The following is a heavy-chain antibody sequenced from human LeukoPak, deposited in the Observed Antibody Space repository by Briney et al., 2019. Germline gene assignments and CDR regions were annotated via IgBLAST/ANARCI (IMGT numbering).Heavy chain of an antibody. D-gene: IGHD2-2*01. CDR2: INPYSGGT. CDR3: VRDRTKYCSSTSCPLDY. J-gene: IGHJ4*02. CDR1: GYTFINYG. Sequence: SVKVSCKASGYTFINYGITWVRQAPGQGLEWMGWINPYSGGTNYAQKFQGRVTMTRDTSISTAYMELSRLRSDDTAVYYCVRDRTKYCSSTSCPLDYWGQGTLVTVSS. V-gene: IGHV1-2*02.